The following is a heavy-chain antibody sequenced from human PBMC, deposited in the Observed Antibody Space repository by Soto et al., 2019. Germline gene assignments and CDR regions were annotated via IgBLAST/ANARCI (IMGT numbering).Heavy chain of an antibody. CDR2: IPFSGSV. V-gene: IGHV4-30-4*08. Sequence: QVQLQQSGPGLVKPSQTLSLTCTVSGGSLSGASSHWTWIRPSPGQGLWWIGSIPFSGSVLYNPSFKSRPTISVDTSKNQFSLHLRSVTAADTAVYFCAREDDGGDRDYYGLDVWGQGTTVTVSS. CDR1: GGSLSGASSH. D-gene: IGHD2-21*02. CDR3: AREDDGGDRDYYGLDV. J-gene: IGHJ6*02.